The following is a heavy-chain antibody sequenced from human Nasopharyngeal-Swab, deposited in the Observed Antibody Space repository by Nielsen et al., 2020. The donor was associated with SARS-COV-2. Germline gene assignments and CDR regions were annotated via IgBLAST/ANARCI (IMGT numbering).Heavy chain of an antibody. J-gene: IGHJ6*02. V-gene: IGHV3-9*01. Sequence: VRQMPGKGLERVSGISWNSGSIGYADSVKGRFTISRDNAKNSLYLQMNSLRAEDTALYYCAKVVAAHYYYYGMDVWGQGTTVTVSS. D-gene: IGHD2-15*01. CDR2: ISWNSGSI. CDR3: AKVVAAHYYYYGMDV.